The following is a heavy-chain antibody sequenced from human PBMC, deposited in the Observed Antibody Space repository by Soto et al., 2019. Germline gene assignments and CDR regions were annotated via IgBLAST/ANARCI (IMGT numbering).Heavy chain of an antibody. J-gene: IGHJ6*02. CDR2: IFYSGST. CDR1: GGSISSSSYY. CDR3: ARYFTYCSAGSCYSDFPYYGMDV. V-gene: IGHV4-39*01. D-gene: IGHD2-15*01. Sequence: PSETLSLTCTVSGGSISSSSYYWGWIRQPPGKGLEWIGSIFYSGSTYYNPSLKSQVTISVDKSKKQFTLKLRSETAADTVVYYCARYFTYCSAGSCYSDFPYYGMDVWGQGTTVTVSS.